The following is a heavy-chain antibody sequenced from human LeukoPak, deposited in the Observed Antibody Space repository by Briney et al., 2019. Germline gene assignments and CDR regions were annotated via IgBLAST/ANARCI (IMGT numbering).Heavy chain of an antibody. Sequence: SVKVSCKASGGTFISYTISWVGQAPGQGGEWMGGIIPILGIANYAQKFQGRVTITADKSTSTAYMELSSLRSEDTAVYYCASLPTVTTPHDAFDIWGQGTMVTVSS. J-gene: IGHJ3*02. CDR1: GGTFISYT. D-gene: IGHD4-17*01. CDR3: ASLPTVTTPHDAFDI. V-gene: IGHV1-69*10. CDR2: IIPILGIA.